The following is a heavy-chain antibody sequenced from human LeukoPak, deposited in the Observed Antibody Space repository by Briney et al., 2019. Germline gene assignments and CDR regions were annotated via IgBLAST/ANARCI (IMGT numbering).Heavy chain of an antibody. Sequence: PSETLSLTCAVYGGSFSGYYWSWIRQPPGKGLEWIGEINHSGSTNYNPSLKSRVTISVDTSKNQFSLKLSSVTAADTAVYYCARGRGRGLAAAGNWYYFDCWGQGTLVTVSS. CDR3: ARGRGRGLAAAGNWYYFDC. J-gene: IGHJ4*02. CDR2: INHSGST. CDR1: GGSFSGYY. V-gene: IGHV4-34*01. D-gene: IGHD6-13*01.